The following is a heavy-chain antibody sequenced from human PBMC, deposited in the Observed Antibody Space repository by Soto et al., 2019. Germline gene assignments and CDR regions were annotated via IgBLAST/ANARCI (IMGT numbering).Heavy chain of an antibody. V-gene: IGHV3-23*01. Sequence: GGSLRLSCAASGFTFSSYAMSWVRQAPGKGLEWVSAISGGGGSTYYADSVKGRVTISRDNSKNTLYLQMNSLRAEDTAVYYCAKRGFDSGGWDYYALDVWGQGTAVTVSS. CDR1: GFTFSSYA. CDR2: ISGGGGST. D-gene: IGHD5-12*01. CDR3: AKRGFDSGGWDYYALDV. J-gene: IGHJ6*02.